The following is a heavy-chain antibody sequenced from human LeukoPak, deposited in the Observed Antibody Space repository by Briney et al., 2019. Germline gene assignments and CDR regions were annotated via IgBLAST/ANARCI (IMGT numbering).Heavy chain of an antibody. D-gene: IGHD6-19*01. CDR2: ISYDGSNK. CDR1: GFTFSSYA. V-gene: IGHV3-30-3*01. CDR3: AREDSGYYDY. J-gene: IGHJ4*02. Sequence: GGSLRLSYAASGFTFSSYAMSWVRQAPGKGLEWVAVISYDGSNKYYADSVKGRFTISRDNSKNTLYLQMNSLRAEDTAVYYCAREDSGYYDYWGQGTLVTVSS.